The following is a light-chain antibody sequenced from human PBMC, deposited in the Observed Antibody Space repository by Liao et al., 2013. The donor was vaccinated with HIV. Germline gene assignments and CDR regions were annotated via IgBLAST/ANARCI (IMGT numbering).Light chain of an antibody. CDR2: YDT. CDR1: NIGSKS. Sequence: SYELTQPPSVSVAPGKTARITCGGNNIGSKSVHWYQQKPGQAPVLVIYYDTDRPSGIPERFSGSNSGNTATLTISRVEAGDEADYYCQVWDSNPASVFGSFVFGTGTKVSVL. V-gene: IGLV3-21*01. CDR3: QVWDSNPASVFGSFV. J-gene: IGLJ1*01.